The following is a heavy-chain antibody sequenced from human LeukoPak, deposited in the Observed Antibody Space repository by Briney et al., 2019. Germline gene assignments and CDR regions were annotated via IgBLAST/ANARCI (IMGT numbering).Heavy chain of an antibody. D-gene: IGHD4-17*01. CDR2: ISAYNGNT. J-gene: IGHJ4*02. CDR3: ARWVDDYGDYDY. V-gene: IGHV1-18*01. Sequence: ASVRVSCKASGYTFTSYGISWVRQAPGQGLEWMGWISAYNGNTNYAQKLQGRVTMTTDTSTSTAYMELRSLRSDDTAVYYCARWVDDYGDYDYWGQGTLVTVSS. CDR1: GYTFTSYG.